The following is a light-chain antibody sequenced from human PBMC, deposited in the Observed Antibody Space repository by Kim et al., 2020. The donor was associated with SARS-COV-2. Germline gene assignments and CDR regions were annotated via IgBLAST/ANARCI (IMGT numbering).Light chain of an antibody. J-gene: IGKJ1*01. V-gene: IGKV1-8*01. CDR2: AAS. CDR3: QQYYSYPPT. Sequence: ASTGDRVTITCRASQGISSYLAWYQQKPGKAPKLLIYAASTLQSGVPSRFSGSGSGTDFTLTISCLQSEDFATYYCQQYYSYPPTFGQGTKVDIK. CDR1: QGISSY.